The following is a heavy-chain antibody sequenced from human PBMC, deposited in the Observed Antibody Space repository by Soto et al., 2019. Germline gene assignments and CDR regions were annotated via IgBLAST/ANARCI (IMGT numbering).Heavy chain of an antibody. CDR1: GDTFNNYA. Sequence: GASVKVSCKASGDTFNNYAISWVRQAPGQGLEWVGGIIPKFDATNSAQRFQGRVTITADESTSTAYMELSRLRSEDTAVYYCAKGSYYDASSGFDTPGMYYRDFGLDVWGQGSTVTVSS. CDR2: IIPKFDAT. V-gene: IGHV1-69*13. D-gene: IGHD3-22*01. CDR3: AKGSYYDASSGFDTPGMYYRDFGLDV. J-gene: IGHJ6*02.